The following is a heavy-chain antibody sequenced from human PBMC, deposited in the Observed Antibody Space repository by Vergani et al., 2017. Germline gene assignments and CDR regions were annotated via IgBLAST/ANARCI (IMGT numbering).Heavy chain of an antibody. Sequence: EVQLEQSGAAVKKPGESLEISCKGSGYSFSRNWIAWVRERPGQGLEWMGLIYPGNSETRNHPSFRCQVTMSVDKSISTAYLQWSSLKAAYSAMYYCARVYCRGMSCAGTDYFYHIDVWGKGTTVTVS. CDR2: IYPGNSET. D-gene: IGHD3/OR15-3a*01. J-gene: IGHJ6*03. V-gene: IGHV5-51*03. CDR1: GYSFSRNW. CDR3: ARVYCRGMSCAGTDYFYHIDV.